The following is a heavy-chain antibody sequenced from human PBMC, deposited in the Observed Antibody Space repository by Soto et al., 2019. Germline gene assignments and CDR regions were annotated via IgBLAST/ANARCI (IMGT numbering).Heavy chain of an antibody. CDR1: GFTFSSYG. J-gene: IGHJ4*02. V-gene: IGHV3-30*18. Sequence: GGSLRLSCAASGFTFSSYGMHWVRQAPGKGLERVAVISYDGSNKYYADSVKGRFTISRDNSKNTLYLQMNSLRAEDTAVYYCAKDPIAVRGVKNYYFDYWGQGTLVTVSS. CDR2: ISYDGSNK. CDR3: AKDPIAVRGVKNYYFDY. D-gene: IGHD3-10*01.